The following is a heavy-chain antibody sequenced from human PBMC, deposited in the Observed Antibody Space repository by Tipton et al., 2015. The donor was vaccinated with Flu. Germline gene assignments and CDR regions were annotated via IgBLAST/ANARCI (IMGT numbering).Heavy chain of an antibody. CDR2: IYDIGNT. J-gene: IGHJ3*02. CDR1: GFTVSTNY. CDR3: ARGYDVFDI. D-gene: IGHD1-1*01. Sequence: VQLVQSGGGLIQPGGSLRLSCAASGFTVSTNYMTWVRQALGKGLDWVSIIYDIGNTYYADSVKGRFTISRDSSENTLYLQMNSLKADDTAVYYCARGYDVFDIWGQGTMLIVSS. V-gene: IGHV3-53*01.